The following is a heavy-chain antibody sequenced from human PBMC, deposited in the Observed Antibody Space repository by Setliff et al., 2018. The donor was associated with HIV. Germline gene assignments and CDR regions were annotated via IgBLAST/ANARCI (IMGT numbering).Heavy chain of an antibody. CDR3: VIDPIEASPDYFDY. CDR2: MSTGGGIK. V-gene: IGHV3-30*03. D-gene: IGHD5-12*01. Sequence: PGGSLRLSCAAPEFTFSSYVLHWVRQAPGKELEWGAVMSTGGGIKICADSVKGRFTISKDNSRNTLFLQMNNLRHEATATYYFVIDPIEASPDYFDYWCQGALVTVSS. CDR1: EFTFSSYV. J-gene: IGHJ4*02.